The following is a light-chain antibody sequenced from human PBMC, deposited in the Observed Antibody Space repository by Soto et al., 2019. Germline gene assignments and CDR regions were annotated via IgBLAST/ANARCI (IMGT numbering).Light chain of an antibody. Sequence: QLVLTQPPSASGSPGQSVTMSCSGTSSDVGGYDYVSWYQQHPGKAPKLMIYEVSKRPSGVPDRLFGSKSGNTASLTVSGLQAEDEADYYCSSYAGSSNFVVFGGGTKLTVL. CDR3: SSYAGSSNFVV. CDR2: EVS. CDR1: SSDVGGYDY. V-gene: IGLV2-8*01. J-gene: IGLJ2*01.